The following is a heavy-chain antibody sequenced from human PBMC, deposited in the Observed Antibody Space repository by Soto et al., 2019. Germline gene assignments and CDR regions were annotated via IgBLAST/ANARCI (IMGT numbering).Heavy chain of an antibody. J-gene: IGHJ4*02. D-gene: IGHD3-10*01. CDR3: ARAYYFGSGTSYTLYY. V-gene: IGHV3-30*03. CDR1: GFTFSNYG. CDR2: ISDDGVSK. Sequence: VGSLRLSCAASGFTFSNYGMHWVRQAPGKGLEWVAAISDDGVSKYYADSVQGRFTISRDNSESAVFLQMNSLRPDDTALYFCARAYYFGSGTSYTLYYWGQGTQATVSS.